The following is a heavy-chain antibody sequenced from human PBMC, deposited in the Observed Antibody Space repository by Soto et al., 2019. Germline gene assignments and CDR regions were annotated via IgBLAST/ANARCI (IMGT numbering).Heavy chain of an antibody. J-gene: IGHJ4*02. Sequence: SLRLSCAASGFTVSSHYMSWVRQAPGKGLEWVSAISGSGGSTYYADSVKGRFTISRDNSKNTQYLQMSSLRADDTALYYCVKGEYYYDSSGYYPFDYWGQGTLVTVSS. CDR3: VKGEYYYDSSGYYPFDY. CDR1: GFTVSSHY. D-gene: IGHD3-22*01. CDR2: ISGSGGST. V-gene: IGHV3-23*01.